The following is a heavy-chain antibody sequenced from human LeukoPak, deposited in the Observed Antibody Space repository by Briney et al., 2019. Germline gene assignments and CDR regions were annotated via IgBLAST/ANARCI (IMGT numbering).Heavy chain of an antibody. V-gene: IGHV1-8*03. D-gene: IGHD4-17*01. CDR1: GYTFTSYD. Sequence: ASVKVSCKASGYTFTSYDINWVRQATGQGLEWMGWMNPNSGNTGYAQKFQGRVTITRNTSISTAYMELSSLRSDDTAVYYCARTTVTRYPPDYWGQGTLVTVSS. CDR2: MNPNSGNT. CDR3: ARTTVTRYPPDY. J-gene: IGHJ4*02.